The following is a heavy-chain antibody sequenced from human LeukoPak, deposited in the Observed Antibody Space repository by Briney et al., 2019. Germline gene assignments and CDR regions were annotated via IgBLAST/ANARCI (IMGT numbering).Heavy chain of an antibody. V-gene: IGHV3-21*01. Sequence: GGSLRLSCAASGFTFSSYSMNWVRQAPGKGLEWVSSISSGSSYMYYADSVKGRFTISRDNAQNSMYLQMNSLRAEDTAVYYCGRVGGRSKAAKGDAFDIWGQGTMVTVSS. J-gene: IGHJ3*02. CDR3: GRVGGRSKAAKGDAFDI. D-gene: IGHD6-6*01. CDR1: GFTFSSYS. CDR2: ISSGSSYM.